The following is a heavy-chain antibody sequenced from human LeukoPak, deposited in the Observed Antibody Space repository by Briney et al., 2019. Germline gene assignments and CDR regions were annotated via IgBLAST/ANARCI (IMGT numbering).Heavy chain of an antibody. Sequence: PRGSLRLSCAASGFTFSDFSIHRVRQAPGKGLEWIGLMDKKLNGYLTAYAASVRGRFTISRDDSQNTAYLQMDSLKTEDTALYCTRDSGNYKRLGPCGQGTLVTVSS. D-gene: IGHD1-7*01. V-gene: IGHV3-73*01. CDR2: MDKKLNGYLT. CDR3: RDSGNYKRLGP. CDR1: GFTFSDFS. J-gene: IGHJ5*02.